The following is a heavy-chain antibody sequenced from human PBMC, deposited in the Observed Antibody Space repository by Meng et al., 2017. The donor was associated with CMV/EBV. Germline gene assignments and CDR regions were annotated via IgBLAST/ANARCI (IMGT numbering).Heavy chain of an antibody. CDR3: GDIQIWFSYYDGMDV. J-gene: IGHJ6*02. Sequence: GGSLRLSCAVSGFTFSKYAMSWVRQAPGKGLEWVSGISGSGGSAYYADSVKGRFTISRDNSKNTLYLQMNSLRAEDTAIYYCGDIQIWFSYYDGMDVWGQGTAVTVSS. D-gene: IGHD5-18*01. V-gene: IGHV3-23*01. CDR1: GFTFSKYA. CDR2: ISGSGGSA.